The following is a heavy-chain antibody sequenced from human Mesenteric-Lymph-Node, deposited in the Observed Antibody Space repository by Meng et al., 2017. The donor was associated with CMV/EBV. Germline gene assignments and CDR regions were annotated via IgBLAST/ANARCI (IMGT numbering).Heavy chain of an antibody. J-gene: IGHJ3*01. CDR1: GYTFTDYY. D-gene: IGHD2-8*01. CDR2: ISPNDGGT. Sequence: ASVKVSCKTFGYTFTDYYLHWVRQAPGQGLEWMGWISPNDGGTNYAQKFQGRVIMTRDRSINTAYMELSGLRSDDTAIYYCARKGNGQGSADALDVWGQGTMVTVSS. CDR3: ARKGNGQGSADALDV. V-gene: IGHV1-2*02.